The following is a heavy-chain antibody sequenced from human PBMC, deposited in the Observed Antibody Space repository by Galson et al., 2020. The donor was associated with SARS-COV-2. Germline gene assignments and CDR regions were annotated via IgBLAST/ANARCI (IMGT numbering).Heavy chain of an antibody. CDR1: GYTINNYA. Sequence: ATAKVSCKAPGYTINNYALNWVRQAPGQGLEWMAWINTNTGNPTYAQGFTGRFVFSLDTSISTAYLQISSLKAEDTAVYYCARGAGAWFGELLDYWGQGTLVTVSS. J-gene: IGHJ4*02. CDR2: INTNTGNP. V-gene: IGHV7-4-1*02. D-gene: IGHD3-10*01. CDR3: ARGAGAWFGELLDY.